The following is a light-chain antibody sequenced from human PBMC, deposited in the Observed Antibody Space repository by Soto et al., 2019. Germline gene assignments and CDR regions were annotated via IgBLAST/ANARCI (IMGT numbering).Light chain of an antibody. CDR1: QSVSSSY. CDR2: GAS. J-gene: IGKJ2*01. CDR3: QQYGSSPYT. V-gene: IGKV3-20*01. Sequence: EIVLTQSPGTLSLSPGERATLSCRASQSVSSSYIAWYQQKPGQAPRLLIYGASSSSTDIPYRFSGSGSGTDFTLTVSRLEPEDFAVYYCQQYGSSPYTFGQGTKLESK.